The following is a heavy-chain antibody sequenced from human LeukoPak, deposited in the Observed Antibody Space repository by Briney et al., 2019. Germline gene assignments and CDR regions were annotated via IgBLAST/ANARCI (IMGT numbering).Heavy chain of an antibody. D-gene: IGHD6-13*01. V-gene: IGHV6-1*01. J-gene: IGHJ5*02. CDR2: TYYRSKWCN. CDR3: AREYSSPLDNWFDP. CDR1: GDSVSSNSAA. Sequence: SQTLSLTCAISGDSVSSNSAAWNWIRQSPSRGLEWLGRTYYRSKWCNDYAVSVKSRITINPDTSKNQFSLQLNSMTPDDTAVYYCAREYSSPLDNWFDPWGQGTLVTVSS.